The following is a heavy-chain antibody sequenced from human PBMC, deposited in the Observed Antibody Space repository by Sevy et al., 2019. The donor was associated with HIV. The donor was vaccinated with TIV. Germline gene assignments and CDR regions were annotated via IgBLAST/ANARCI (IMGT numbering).Heavy chain of an antibody. J-gene: IGHJ4*02. CDR3: ARESGSGWYVDS. D-gene: IGHD6-19*01. CDR1: GFTFSNYG. CDR2: IFSDGNYQ. Sequence: GGSLRLSCSTFGFTFSNYGMHWVRLAPVRGLEWVAAIFSDGNYQYYADSVKGRVTISRDNCKNTLYLQMSSLRADDTAMYSCARESGSGWYVDSWGRGTLVTVSS. V-gene: IGHV3-33*08.